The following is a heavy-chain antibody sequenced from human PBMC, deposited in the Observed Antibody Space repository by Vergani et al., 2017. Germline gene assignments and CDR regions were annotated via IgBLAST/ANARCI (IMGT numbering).Heavy chain of an antibody. CDR1: GFPFSGYA. V-gene: IGHV3-64*01. Sequence: EVQLVESGGGLVQPGGSLRLSCQPSGFPFSGYAFNWVPQAQGKGLEYVSAISSKGGSTYYANSVKGRFTIARDNSKNTLYLQMGSLRAEDKAVYYCARARPGLRYFDWSGAFDIWGQGTMVTVSS. CDR2: ISSKGGST. D-gene: IGHD3-9*01. J-gene: IGHJ3*02. CDR3: ARARPGLRYFDWSGAFDI.